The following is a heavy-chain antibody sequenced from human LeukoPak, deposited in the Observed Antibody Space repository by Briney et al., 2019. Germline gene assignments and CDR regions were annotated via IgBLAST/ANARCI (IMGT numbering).Heavy chain of an antibody. J-gene: IGHJ4*02. V-gene: IGHV3-64*03. CDR3: VKSPHYNDYVFDH. Sequence: GGSLRLSCTASGLSFSSYVMHWVRQAPEKGLECVSAISSNGDSAYYADSVRGRFTISRGNSKNSVYLQLSSLRFEDTAMYYCVKSPHYNDYVFDHWGQGTLVTVSS. CDR1: GLSFSSYV. D-gene: IGHD4/OR15-4a*01. CDR2: ISSNGDSA.